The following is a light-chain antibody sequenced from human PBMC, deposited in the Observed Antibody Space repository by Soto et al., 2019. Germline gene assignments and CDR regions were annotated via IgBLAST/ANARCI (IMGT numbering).Light chain of an antibody. J-gene: IGKJ1*01. CDR1: QSVSSSY. CDR2: GAS. CDR3: QPYGSRGT. Sequence: GLTNSPGTLSLSQGERATLSSRASQSVSSSYLAWYQQKPGQAPRLLIYGASSRATGIPDRFSGSGSGTDFTLTISRLEPEDFAVYYCQPYGSRGTFGQGTKVDI. V-gene: IGKV3-20*01.